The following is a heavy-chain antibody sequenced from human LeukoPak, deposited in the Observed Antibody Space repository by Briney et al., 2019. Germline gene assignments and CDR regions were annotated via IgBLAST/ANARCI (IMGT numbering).Heavy chain of an antibody. CDR3: ARAYSSGWYTDY. Sequence: GGSLRLSCAASGFTFSSYAMHWVRQAPGKGLEWVAVISYDGSNKYYADSVKGRFTISRDNSKNTLYLQMNSLRAEDTAVYYCARAYSSGWYTDYWGQGTQVTVSS. J-gene: IGHJ4*02. CDR1: GFTFSSYA. V-gene: IGHV3-30-3*01. D-gene: IGHD6-19*01. CDR2: ISYDGSNK.